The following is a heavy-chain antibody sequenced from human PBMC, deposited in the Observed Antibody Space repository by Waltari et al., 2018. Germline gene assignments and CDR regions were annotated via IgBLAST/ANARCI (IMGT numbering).Heavy chain of an antibody. V-gene: IGHV1-3*01. CDR1: GYTFTSYA. CDR3: ARDRNTMVREGFDP. Sequence: QVQLVQSGAEVKKPGASVKVSCKASGYTFTSYAMHWVRQAPGQRLEWMGWINAGNGNTKYSQKFQGRVTITADKSTSTAYMELSSLRSEDTAVYYCARDRNTMVREGFDPWGQGTLVTVSS. CDR2: INAGNGNT. D-gene: IGHD3-10*01. J-gene: IGHJ5*02.